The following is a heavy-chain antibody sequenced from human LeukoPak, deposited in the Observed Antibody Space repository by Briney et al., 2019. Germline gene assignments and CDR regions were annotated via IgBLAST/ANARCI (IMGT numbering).Heavy chain of an antibody. Sequence: GGSLRLSCAGSGFTFDDYAMHWVRQTPGKGLEWVSGISWNSGNIAYADFVGGRFTISRDNAKNSLSLQMNSLSDEDTAVYCCAKDAYGGATFFYYMDVWGKGTTVTVSS. CDR2: ISWNSGNI. CDR1: GFTFDDYA. D-gene: IGHD2/OR15-2a*01. V-gene: IGHV3-9*01. CDR3: AKDAYGGATFFYYMDV. J-gene: IGHJ6*03.